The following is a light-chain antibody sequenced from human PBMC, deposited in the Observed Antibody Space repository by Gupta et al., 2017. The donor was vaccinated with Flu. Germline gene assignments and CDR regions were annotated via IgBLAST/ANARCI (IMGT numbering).Light chain of an antibody. CDR2: GAS. V-gene: IGKV3-20*01. CDR1: QSVSSSY. Sequence: IVLTQSPGTLSLSPGERATLSCRASQSVSSSYLAWYQQKPGQAPRLLIYGASSRATGIPDRFSGSGSGTDXTLTISXREPEDFAVYYCQQYGSSPPLTFGXGTKVEIK. J-gene: IGKJ4*01. CDR3: QQYGSSPPLT.